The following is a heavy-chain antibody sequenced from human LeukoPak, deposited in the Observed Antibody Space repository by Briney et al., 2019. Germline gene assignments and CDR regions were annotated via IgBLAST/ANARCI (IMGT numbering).Heavy chain of an antibody. CDR3: ARTGLKGYFDY. CDR1: GGSFSGYY. CDR2: INHSGST. Sequence: SETLPLTCAVYGGSFSGYYWSWIRQPPGKGLEWIGEINHSGSTNYNPSLKSRVTISVDTSKNQFSLKLSSVTAADTAVYYCARTGLKGYFDYWGQGTLVTVSS. V-gene: IGHV4-34*01. D-gene: IGHD1-1*01. J-gene: IGHJ4*02.